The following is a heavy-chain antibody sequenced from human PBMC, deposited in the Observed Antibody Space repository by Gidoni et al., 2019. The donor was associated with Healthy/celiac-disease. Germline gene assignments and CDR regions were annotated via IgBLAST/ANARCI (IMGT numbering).Heavy chain of an antibody. CDR1: VFISSSSS. CDR2: ISSSSSYI. CDR3: ASVRRDGYNPIDY. D-gene: IGHD5-12*01. Sequence: EVPPVESGQGLLKPAGSLILSCAASVFISSSSSMIWVRRAPGKGLEWVSSISSSSSYIYHADSVKSRFTNSRNNAKNSLYLKMSSLRAEDTAVYYCASVRRDGYNPIDYWGQGTLVTVSS. J-gene: IGHJ4*02. V-gene: IGHV3-21*01.